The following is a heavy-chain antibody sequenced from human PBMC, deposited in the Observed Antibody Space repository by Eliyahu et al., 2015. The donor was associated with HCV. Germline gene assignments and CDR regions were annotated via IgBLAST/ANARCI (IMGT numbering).Heavy chain of an antibody. D-gene: IGHD1-26*01. CDR2: VNPNSGDT. J-gene: IGHJ3*01. V-gene: IGHV1-2*02. CDR3: ARDRLGSGGSAFDL. CDR1: GYTFSDYY. Sequence: ASLKLSCKASGYTFSDYYFHWVRQAPGQGLEWMGWVNPNSGDTNYIQKFQGRVTMTRDPSITTGFMELKSLTYDDTAIYYCARDRLGSGGSAFDLWGQGTMVTVSS.